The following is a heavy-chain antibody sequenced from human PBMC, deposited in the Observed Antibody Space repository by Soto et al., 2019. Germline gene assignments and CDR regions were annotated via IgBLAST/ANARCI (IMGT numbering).Heavy chain of an antibody. D-gene: IGHD1-26*01. V-gene: IGHV3-30-3*01. CDR1: GFTFSISA. CDR2: ISYDGSNK. CDR3: ARDLGYYGSHTLYYYYGMDG. Sequence: QVQLVESGGGVVQPGRSLRLSCAASGFTFSISAMHWVRQAPGKGLEWVAVISYDGSNKYYADSVKGRFTISRDNAKNTLYLQMNRLIAEDTALYYCARDLGYYGSHTLYYYYGMDGWGPGPTVTVSS. J-gene: IGHJ6*02.